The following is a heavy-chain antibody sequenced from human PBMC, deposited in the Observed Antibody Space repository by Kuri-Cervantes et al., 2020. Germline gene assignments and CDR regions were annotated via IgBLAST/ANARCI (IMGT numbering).Heavy chain of an antibody. Sequence: LSLTCAASGFTFSSYAMHWVRQAPGKGLEWVSAISGSGGSTYYADSVKGRFTISRDNSKNTLYLQMNSLRAEDTAVYYCARVIVDTAMIITPDAFDIWGQGTMVTVSS. D-gene: IGHD5-18*01. J-gene: IGHJ3*02. V-gene: IGHV3-23*01. CDR3: ARVIVDTAMIITPDAFDI. CDR1: GFTFSSYA. CDR2: ISGSGGST.